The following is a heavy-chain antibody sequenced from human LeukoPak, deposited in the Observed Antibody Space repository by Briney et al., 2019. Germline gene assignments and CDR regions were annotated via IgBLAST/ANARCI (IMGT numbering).Heavy chain of an antibody. J-gene: IGHJ5*02. CDR1: GFTFSSYW. V-gene: IGHV3-74*01. Sequence: GGSLRLSCAASGFTFSSYWMHWVRQAPGKGLVWVSRINSDGSSTNYADSVKGRFTIPRDNDKNTPYLQMNSLRAEDTAVYYCARGQSPVGTRFDPWGQGTLVTVSS. CDR3: ARGQSPVGTRFDP. D-gene: IGHD5-12*01. CDR2: INSDGSST.